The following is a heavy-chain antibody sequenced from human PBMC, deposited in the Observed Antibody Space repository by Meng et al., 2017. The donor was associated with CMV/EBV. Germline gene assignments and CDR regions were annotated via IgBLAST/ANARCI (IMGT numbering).Heavy chain of an antibody. CDR2: IYYSGST. CDR1: SIRSGDYY. J-gene: IGHJ4*02. D-gene: IGHD3-3*01. Sequence: SIRSGDYYWSWIRQPPGKGLEWIGYIYYSGSTYYNPSLKSRVTISVDTSKNQFSLKLSSVTAADTAVYYCARGVPDFWSGYYLYFDYWGQGTLVTVSS. V-gene: IGHV4-30-4*01. CDR3: ARGVPDFWSGYYLYFDY.